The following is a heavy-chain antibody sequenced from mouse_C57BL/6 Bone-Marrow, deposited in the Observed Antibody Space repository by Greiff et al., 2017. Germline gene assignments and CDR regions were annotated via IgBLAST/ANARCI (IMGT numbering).Heavy chain of an antibody. Sequence: VQLQQPGAELVMPGASVKLSCKASGYTFTSYWMPWVKQSPGQGLEWIGEIDPSDSYTNYNQKFKGKSTLTVDKSSSTAYMQLSSLTSEDSAVYYCSREGNYYGRSPFAYWGQGTLVTVSA. D-gene: IGHD1-1*01. V-gene: IGHV1-69*01. CDR3: SREGNYYGRSPFAY. CDR2: IDPSDSYT. CDR1: GYTFTSYW. J-gene: IGHJ3*01.